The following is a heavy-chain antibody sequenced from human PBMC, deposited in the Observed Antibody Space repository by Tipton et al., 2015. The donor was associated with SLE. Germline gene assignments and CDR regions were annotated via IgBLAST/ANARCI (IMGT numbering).Heavy chain of an antibody. D-gene: IGHD3-22*01. CDR3: ARGELIEGFDP. Sequence: TLSLTCSVAGLSMTTRPWWTWVRQPPGKGLEWIGEVHHTGGNNYNPSLRSRVTISMDTSRSQFSLTLKSVTAADTAVYFCARGELIEGFDPWGQGTLVTVAA. J-gene: IGHJ5*02. CDR2: VHHTGGN. CDR1: GLSMTTRPW. V-gene: IGHV4-4*01.